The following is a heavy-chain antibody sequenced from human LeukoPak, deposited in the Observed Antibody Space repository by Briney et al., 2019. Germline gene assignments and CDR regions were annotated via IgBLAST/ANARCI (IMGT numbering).Heavy chain of an antibody. J-gene: IGHJ5*01. CDR1: GLTVSSNY. V-gene: IGHV3-66*01. CDR3: ASRPDSAWYDS. CDR2: ISSGGGT. D-gene: IGHD5-18*01. Sequence: GGSLRLSCAASGLTVSSNYMSWVRQAPGKGLEWVSAISSGGGTNFADSVKGRFMVSRDNSKNTLYLQMNSLRAEDSAVYYCASRPDSAWYDSWGQGTLVTVSS.